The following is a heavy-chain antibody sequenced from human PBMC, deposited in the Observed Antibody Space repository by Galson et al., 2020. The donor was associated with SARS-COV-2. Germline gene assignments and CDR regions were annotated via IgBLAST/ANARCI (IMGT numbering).Heavy chain of an antibody. Sequence: ASVKVSCKASGYTFTSYGISWVRQAPGQGLEWMGWISAYNGNTNYAQKLQGRVTMTTDTSTSTAYMELRSLRSDDTAVYYCARSYDINNYYYYYGMDVWGQGTTVTVSS. V-gene: IGHV1-18*04. CDR3: ARSYDINNYYYYYGMDV. CDR1: GYTFTSYG. CDR2: ISAYNGNT. D-gene: IGHD3-9*01. J-gene: IGHJ6*02.